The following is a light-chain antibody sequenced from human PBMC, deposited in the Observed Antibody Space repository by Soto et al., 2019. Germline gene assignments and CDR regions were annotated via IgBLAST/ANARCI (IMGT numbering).Light chain of an antibody. J-gene: IGLJ1*01. CDR1: TSNIGAPYD. CDR2: SDD. CDR3: QSYDNNRDYV. V-gene: IGLV1-40*01. Sequence: QSVLTQPPSVSGAPGQRVSISCTGSTSNIGAPYDVHWYQHLPGTAPKLLIFSDDNRPSGVPDRFSGSNSGTSASLTITGLQPEDEADYYCQSYDNNRDYVFGSGTKLTVL.